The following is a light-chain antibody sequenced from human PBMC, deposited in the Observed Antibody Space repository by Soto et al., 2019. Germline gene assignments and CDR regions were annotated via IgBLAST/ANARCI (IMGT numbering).Light chain of an antibody. V-gene: IGKV3-15*01. CDR2: GAS. Sequence: IVMTQSPATLSVSPGERATLSCRASQSVSSNLAWYQQKPGQDPRLLIYGASTRATGIPARFSVSGSGTEFNLTISSLQSEDFAVYYCQQYNNWTPYTFGQGTKLEIK. CDR3: QQYNNWTPYT. CDR1: QSVSSN. J-gene: IGKJ2*01.